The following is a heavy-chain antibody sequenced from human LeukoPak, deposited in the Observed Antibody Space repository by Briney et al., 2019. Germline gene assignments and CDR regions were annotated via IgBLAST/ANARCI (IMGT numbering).Heavy chain of an antibody. CDR2: ISWNSGSI. J-gene: IGHJ3*02. D-gene: IGHD1-7*01. V-gene: IGHV3-9*01. CDR3: AKDITGTTIFDAFDI. Sequence: PGGSLRLSCAVSRFTFDDYAMHWVRQAPGKGLEWVSGISWNSGSIGYADSVKGRFTSSRDSAKNSLYLQMNSLRAEDTALYYGAKDITGTTIFDAFDIWGQGTMVTVSS. CDR1: RFTFDDYA.